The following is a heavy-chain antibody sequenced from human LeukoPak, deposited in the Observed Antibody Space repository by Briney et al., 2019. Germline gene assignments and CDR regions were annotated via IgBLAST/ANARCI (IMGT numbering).Heavy chain of an antibody. V-gene: IGHV3-21*01. CDR2: ISSRSSYI. D-gene: IGHD6-13*01. Sequence: GGSLRLSCAASGFTFSSYSMNWVRQAPGKGLEWVSSISSRSSYIYYADSVKGRFTISRDNAKNSLYLQMNSLRAEDTAVYYCARAMYSSPGFDYWGQGTLVTVSS. CDR3: ARAMYSSPGFDY. CDR1: GFTFSSYS. J-gene: IGHJ4*02.